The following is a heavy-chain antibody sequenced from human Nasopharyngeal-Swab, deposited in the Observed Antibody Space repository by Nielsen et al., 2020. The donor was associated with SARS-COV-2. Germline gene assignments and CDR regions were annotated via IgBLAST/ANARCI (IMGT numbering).Heavy chain of an antibody. D-gene: IGHD6-19*01. Sequence: WVGQAPGQGLEWMGWMNPNSGNTGYAQKFQGRVTMTRNTSISTAYMELSSLRSEDTAVYYCARGAGYSSGWNAFDIWGQGTMVTVSS. V-gene: IGHV1-8*01. J-gene: IGHJ3*02. CDR2: MNPNSGNT. CDR3: ARGAGYSSGWNAFDI.